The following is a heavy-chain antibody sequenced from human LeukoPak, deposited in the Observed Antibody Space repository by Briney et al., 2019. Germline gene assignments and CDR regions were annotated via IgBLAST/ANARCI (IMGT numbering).Heavy chain of an antibody. CDR1: GGSISSSSYY. CDR2: IYYSGST. V-gene: IGHV4-39*07. CDR3: ARVLHSNTWYLAFDI. D-gene: IGHD6-13*01. Sequence: PSETLSLTCTVSGGSISSSSYYWGWIRQPPGKGLEWIGSIYYSGSTYYNPSLKSRVTISVDTSNNQFSLKLSSVTAADTAVYYCARVLHSNTWYLAFDIWGQGTLVTVSS. J-gene: IGHJ3*02.